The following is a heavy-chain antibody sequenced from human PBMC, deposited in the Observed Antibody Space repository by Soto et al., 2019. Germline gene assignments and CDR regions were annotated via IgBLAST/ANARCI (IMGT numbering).Heavy chain of an antibody. CDR3: TTRGTAGPYYYYHYGMDV. CDR1: GFTFSNAW. CDR2: IKSKTDGGTT. Sequence: GGSLRLSCAASGFTFSNAWMNWVRQAPGKGLEWVGRIKSKTDGGTTDYAAPVKGRFTISRDDSKNTLYLQMNSLKTEDTAVYYCTTRGTAGPYYYYHYGMDVWGQGTKVTVSS. V-gene: IGHV3-15*07. J-gene: IGHJ6*02. D-gene: IGHD1-26*01.